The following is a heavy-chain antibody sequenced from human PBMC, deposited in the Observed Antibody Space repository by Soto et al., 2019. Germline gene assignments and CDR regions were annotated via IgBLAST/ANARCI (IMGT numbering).Heavy chain of an antibody. CDR3: ARDYYGSVYYYGMDV. CDR2: IKQDGSEK. J-gene: IGHJ6*02. D-gene: IGHD3-10*01. CDR1: GFTFSSYW. V-gene: IGHV3-7*01. Sequence: GGSLRHSCAASGFTFSSYWMSWVRQAPGKGLEWVANIKQDGSEKYYVDSVKGRFTISRDNAKNSLYLQMNSLRAEDTAVYYCARDYYGSVYYYGMDVWGQGTTVTVSS.